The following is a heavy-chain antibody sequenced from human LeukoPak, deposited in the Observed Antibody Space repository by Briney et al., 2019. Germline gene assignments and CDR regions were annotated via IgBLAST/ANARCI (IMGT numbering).Heavy chain of an antibody. CDR1: GFTFSSYS. Sequence: PGGSLRLSCAASGFTFSSYSMNWVRQAPGKGLEWVSYISSSSTIYYADSVKGRFTISRDNAKNSLYLQMNSLRAEDTAVYYCARSFITVTTLGYWGQGTLVTVSS. J-gene: IGHJ4*02. D-gene: IGHD4-17*01. V-gene: IGHV3-48*04. CDR3: ARSFITVTTLGY. CDR2: ISSSSTI.